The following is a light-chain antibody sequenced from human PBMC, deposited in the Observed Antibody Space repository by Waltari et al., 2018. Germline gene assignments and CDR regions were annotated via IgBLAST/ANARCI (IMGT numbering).Light chain of an antibody. CDR1: RNNVGNQG. CDR3: SAWDSDLVAVV. Sequence: QAGLTQPPSLSRDLGQTATLTCTGNRNNVGNQGAAWLQQHRGHPPKLLSFRSNNRPSGISERFSASTSGNTASLTITGLQPDDEAVYYCSAWDSDLVAVVFGGGTRLTVL. V-gene: IGLV10-54*04. CDR2: RSN. J-gene: IGLJ3*02.